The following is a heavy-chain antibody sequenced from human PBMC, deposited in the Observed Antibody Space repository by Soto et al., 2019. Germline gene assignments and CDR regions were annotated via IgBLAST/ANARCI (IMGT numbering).Heavy chain of an antibody. CDR1: GYTFTSYD. Sequence: QVQLVQSGAEVKKPGASVKVSCKASGYTFTSYDINWVRQATGQGLEWMGWMNPNSGNTGYAQKCQGRVTMTRNTSISTAYRELSSLRSEDTAVYYSARGIGVTGTPLDGMDVWGQGTTVTVSS. CDR3: ARGIGVTGTPLDGMDV. D-gene: IGHD1-7*01. CDR2: MNPNSGNT. J-gene: IGHJ6*02. V-gene: IGHV1-8*01.